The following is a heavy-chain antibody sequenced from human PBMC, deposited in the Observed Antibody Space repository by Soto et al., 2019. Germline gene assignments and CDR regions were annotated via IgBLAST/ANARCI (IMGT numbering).Heavy chain of an antibody. CDR3: ATDSWGPEV. V-gene: IGHV3-33*01. CDR2: IWRDGNSQ. Sequence: QVHLVESGGGVVQPGRSLRLSCAASGFSFSSYNMHWVRQAPGKGLEWVTFIWRDGNSQSHADSVKGRFTVSRDNSKNTLYLQMDSLRGEDTAVYYCATDSWGPEVWGQGTSVTVSS. CDR1: GFSFSSYN. J-gene: IGHJ6*02. D-gene: IGHD7-27*01.